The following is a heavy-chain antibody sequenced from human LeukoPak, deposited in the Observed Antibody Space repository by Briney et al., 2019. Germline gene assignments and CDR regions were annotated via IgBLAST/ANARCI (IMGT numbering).Heavy chain of an antibody. V-gene: IGHV4-39*01. J-gene: IGHJ2*01. CDR2: IYYSGST. CDR1: GASISSYY. Sequence: SETLSLTCSVSGASISSYYWGWIRQPPGKGLEWIGSIYYSGSTYYNPSLKSRVTISVDTSKNQFSLKLSSVTAADTAVYYCARHVSAAGYYWYFDLWGRGTLVTVSS. D-gene: IGHD6-13*01. CDR3: ARHVSAAGYYWYFDL.